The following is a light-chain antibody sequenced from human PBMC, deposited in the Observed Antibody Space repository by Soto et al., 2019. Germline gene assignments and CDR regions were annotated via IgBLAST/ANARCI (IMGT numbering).Light chain of an antibody. Sequence: EIVLTQSPGTLSLSPGERATLSCRASQSVSSSYLAWYQQKPGQAPRLLIYGASSRATGIPDRFSGSGSGTDFTLTISRLEPEDLAVYYCQQYGSSATLTFGGGTKLEIK. J-gene: IGKJ4*01. CDR3: QQYGSSATLT. CDR1: QSVSSSY. CDR2: GAS. V-gene: IGKV3-20*01.